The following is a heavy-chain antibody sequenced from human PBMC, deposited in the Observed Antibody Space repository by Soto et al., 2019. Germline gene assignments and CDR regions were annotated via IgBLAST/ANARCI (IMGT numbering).Heavy chain of an antibody. CDR3: ARAPLGDYIWGSYREQDAFDI. D-gene: IGHD3-16*02. CDR1: GFTFSSYW. V-gene: IGHV3-74*01. CDR2: INGDGSST. J-gene: IGHJ3*02. Sequence: EVQLVESGGGLVQPGGSLRLSCAASGFTFSSYWMHWVRQAPGKGLGWVSLINGDGSSTSYADSVKGRFTISRDNAKNTLYLQMNSLRAEDTAVYYCARAPLGDYIWGSYREQDAFDIWGQGTMVTVSS.